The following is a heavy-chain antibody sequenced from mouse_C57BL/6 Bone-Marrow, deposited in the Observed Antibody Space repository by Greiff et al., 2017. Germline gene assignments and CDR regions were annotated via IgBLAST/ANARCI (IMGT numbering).Heavy chain of an antibody. CDR1: GFNITDYY. CDR2: IDPEDGDT. J-gene: IGHJ4*01. Sequence: VQLQQSGAELVRPGASVKLSCTASGFNITDYYMHWVKQRPEQGLEWIGRIDPEDGDTEYAPKFQGKATMTADTSSNTAYLQLSSLTSEDTAVYYCTTKGPGWNYAMDYWGQGTSVTVSS. D-gene: IGHD3-2*02. CDR3: TTKGPGWNYAMDY. V-gene: IGHV14-1*01.